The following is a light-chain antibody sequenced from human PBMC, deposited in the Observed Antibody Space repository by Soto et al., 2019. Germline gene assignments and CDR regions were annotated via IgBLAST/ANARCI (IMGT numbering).Light chain of an antibody. Sequence: DIQRSQSPSTLSGSVGDRVTITWRASQCISSWLASYQQKPGKAPKLLIYKASSLEGGVPSRFSGSGSGTEFTLTISSLQPDDFATYYCQQYDTYPWTFGQGTKVDIK. V-gene: IGKV1-5*03. CDR2: KAS. CDR3: QQYDTYPWT. CDR1: QCISSW. J-gene: IGKJ1*01.